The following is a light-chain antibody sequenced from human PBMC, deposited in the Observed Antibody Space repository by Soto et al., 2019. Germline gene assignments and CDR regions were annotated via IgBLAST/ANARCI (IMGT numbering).Light chain of an antibody. CDR3: HQYGSAPYT. CDR1: QSVSSSY. CDR2: GAS. V-gene: IGKV3-20*01. J-gene: IGKJ2*01. Sequence: EIVLTQSPGTLSLSPGERATLSCRASQSVSSSYLAWYQQKPVQAPRLLIYGASSRATCIPDRFSGSGSGTDFTLTISRLEPEDFSVYYCHQYGSAPYTFGQGTKLEIK.